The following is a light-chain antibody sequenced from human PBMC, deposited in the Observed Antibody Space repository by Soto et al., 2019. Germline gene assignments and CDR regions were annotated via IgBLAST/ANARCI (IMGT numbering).Light chain of an antibody. Sequence: EIVYTQSPCTLSLSPGERATLSCRASQSVRIYLAWYQHKHGQAPRLLIYDASNRATGIPARFSGSGSGTDFTLTISSLEPEDSAVYFCQQYTGPPTTFGQGTRLEIK. CDR2: DAS. CDR1: QSVRIY. J-gene: IGKJ5*01. V-gene: IGKV3-11*01. CDR3: QQYTGPPTT.